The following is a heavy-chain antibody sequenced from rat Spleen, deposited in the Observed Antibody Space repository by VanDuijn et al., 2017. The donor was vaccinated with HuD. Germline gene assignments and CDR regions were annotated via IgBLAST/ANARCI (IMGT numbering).Heavy chain of an antibody. CDR2: IWTDGST. Sequence: QVQLKESGPGLVQPSQTLSLTCTVSGFSLTSYGVSWVRQVLGEGLVWMGTIWTDGSTNYNSIVQSRLSISRDTSKSQVFLKMSSLQPEDTGTYYCGRHGGVLFDYWGQGVMVTVSS. CDR1: GFSLTSYG. CDR3: GRHGGVLFDY. V-gene: IGHV2-72*01. D-gene: IGHD4-3*01. J-gene: IGHJ2*01.